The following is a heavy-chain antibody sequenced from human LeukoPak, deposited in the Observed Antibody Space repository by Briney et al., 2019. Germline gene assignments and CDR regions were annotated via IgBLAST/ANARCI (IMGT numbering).Heavy chain of an antibody. D-gene: IGHD2-15*01. Sequence: GGSLRLSCAASGFTFSRYSMNWVRQPPGKGREGVSSISASGSHIYYADSVKGRFSISRDSARNSVYVQMSSLRAEDTAVYYCARGPQFCSGGSCFGYYFDYWGQGALVTVSS. V-gene: IGHV3-21*01. CDR3: ARGPQFCSGGSCFGYYFDY. CDR1: GFTFSRYS. J-gene: IGHJ4*02. CDR2: ISASGSHI.